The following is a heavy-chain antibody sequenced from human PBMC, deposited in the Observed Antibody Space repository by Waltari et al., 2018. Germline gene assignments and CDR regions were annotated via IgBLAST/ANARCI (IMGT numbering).Heavy chain of an antibody. J-gene: IGHJ1*01. CDR1: GGPPFSAYF. Sequence: QVLLSQWGAGLLKPSETLSLSCAVHGGPPFSAYFWNWVPQVPGKGLEWIGEITDRGLTNYNPALKSRATISVDTSRNQFSLTLTSVTAADTALYYCARSAAIVVRGRYFQYWGQGTLVTVSS. CDR2: ITDRGLT. V-gene: IGHV4-34*02. CDR3: ARSAAIVVRGRYFQY. D-gene: IGHD3-10*01.